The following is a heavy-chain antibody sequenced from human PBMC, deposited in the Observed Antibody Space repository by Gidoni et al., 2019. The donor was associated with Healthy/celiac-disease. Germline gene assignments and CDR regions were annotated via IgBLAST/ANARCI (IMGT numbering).Heavy chain of an antibody. D-gene: IGHD3-3*01. CDR3: ARGRIFGVVIIDLWYFDL. J-gene: IGHJ2*01. CDR2: INHSGST. V-gene: IGHV4-34*01. CDR1: GGSFSGYY. Sequence: QVQLQQWGAGLLKPSETLSLTCAVYGGSFSGYYWSWIRQPPGKGLEWIGEINHSGSTNYNPSLKSRVTISVDTSKNQFSLKLSSVTAADTAVYYCARGRIFGVVIIDLWYFDLWGRGTLVTVSS.